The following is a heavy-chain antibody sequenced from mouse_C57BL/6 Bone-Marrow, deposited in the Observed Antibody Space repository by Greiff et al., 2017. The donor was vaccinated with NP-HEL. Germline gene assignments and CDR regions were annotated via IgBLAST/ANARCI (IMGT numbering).Heavy chain of an antibody. CDR3: HYCSIYYAMDY. V-gene: IGHV6-3*01. D-gene: IGHD1-1*01. CDR2: IRLKSDNYAT. CDR1: GFTFSNYW. Sequence: EVMLVESGGGLVQPGGSMKLSCVASGFTFSNYWMNWVRQSPEKGLEWVAQIRLKSDNYATHYAESVKGRFTISRDDSKSSVYLQMNNLRAEDTEIYYCHYCSIYYAMDYWGQGTSVTVSS. J-gene: IGHJ4*01.